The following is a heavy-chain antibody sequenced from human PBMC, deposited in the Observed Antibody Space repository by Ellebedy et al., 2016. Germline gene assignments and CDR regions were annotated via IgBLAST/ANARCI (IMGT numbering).Heavy chain of an antibody. D-gene: IGHD4-17*01. CDR2: INPNTGDT. J-gene: IGHJ4*02. CDR1: GYTFTSYG. Sequence: ASVKVSXXASGYTFTSYGISWVRQAPGQGLEWMAWINPNTGDTRYPQKFQGRVTVTTDTSTSTAYMEVRRLGSDDTATYFCAREEAVVSTTGDYYFDYWGLGTLVTVSS. CDR3: AREEAVVSTTGDYYFDY. V-gene: IGHV1-18*01.